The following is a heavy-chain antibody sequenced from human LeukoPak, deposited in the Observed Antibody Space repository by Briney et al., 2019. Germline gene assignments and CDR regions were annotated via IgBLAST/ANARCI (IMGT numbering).Heavy chain of an antibody. V-gene: IGHV3-48*01. Sequence: GGSLRLSCAASGFTFSTYSMNWVRQAAGKGLEWVSYIGRSSSPIYYADSVKGRFTISRDNAKHSLYLQMNGLRAEDTAVYYCARGPSSQFRTDYWGQGTLVTVSS. J-gene: IGHJ4*01. CDR2: IGRSSSPI. D-gene: IGHD2-2*01. CDR1: GFTFSTYS. CDR3: ARGPSSQFRTDY.